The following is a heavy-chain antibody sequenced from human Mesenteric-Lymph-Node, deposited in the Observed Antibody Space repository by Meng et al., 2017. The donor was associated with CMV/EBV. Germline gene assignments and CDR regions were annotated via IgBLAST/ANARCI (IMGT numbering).Heavy chain of an antibody. CDR3: ARVGSTYYNYYYGMDV. D-gene: IGHD2-2*01. CDR1: GDSISSGGYN. V-gene: IGHV4-31*03. J-gene: IGHJ6*02. Sequence: SETLSLTCTVSGDSISSGGYNWYWIRQHPGKGLEWIGYMYYGGSTQYNPSLKSRVTISVDTSKNQFSLQVTSVTAADTAVYYCARVGSTYYNYYYGMDVWGQGTTVTVSS. CDR2: MYYGGST.